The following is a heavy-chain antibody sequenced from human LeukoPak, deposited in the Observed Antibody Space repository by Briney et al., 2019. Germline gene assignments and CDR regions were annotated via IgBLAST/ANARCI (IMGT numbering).Heavy chain of an antibody. CDR1: GGSSRSGDYF. J-gene: IGHJ2*01. D-gene: IGHD1-26*01. V-gene: IGHV4-30-4*01. CDR3: ARSSSGGYNVDWCFDL. CDR2: IHYSGST. Sequence: PSQTLSLTCAVSGGSSRSGDYFWSWIRQPPGKGLEWIGHIHYSGSTFYNPSLKSRVTVSVDTSKNQFSLKLSSVTAADTALYYCARSSSGGYNVDWCFDLWGRGTLVTVSS.